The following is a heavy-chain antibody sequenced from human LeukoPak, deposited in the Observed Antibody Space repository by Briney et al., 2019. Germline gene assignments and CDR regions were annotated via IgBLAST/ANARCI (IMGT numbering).Heavy chain of an antibody. V-gene: IGHV3-74*01. CDR1: GFTFSSYW. Sequence: GGSLRLSCAASGFTFSSYWMHWVRQAPGKGLVWVSRINSDGSSTSYADSVKGRFTISRDNSKNTLYLQMNSLRAEDTAVYYCARGKYDSSGHPPDYWGQGTLVTVSS. CDR3: ARGKYDSSGHPPDY. D-gene: IGHD3-22*01. J-gene: IGHJ4*02. CDR2: INSDGSST.